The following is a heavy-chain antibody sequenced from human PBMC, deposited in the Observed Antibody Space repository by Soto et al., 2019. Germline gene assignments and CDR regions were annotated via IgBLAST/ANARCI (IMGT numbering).Heavy chain of an antibody. D-gene: IGHD3-22*01. CDR1: GYTFTSYA. J-gene: IGHJ4*02. Sequence: ASVKVSCKASGYTFTSYAMHWVRQAPGQRLEWMGWINAGNGNTKYSQKFQGRVTITRDTSASTAYMELSSLRSEDTAVYYCARAVPAGVSSSGTKAYFDYWGQGTLVTVSS. CDR3: ARAVPAGVSSSGTKAYFDY. V-gene: IGHV1-3*01. CDR2: INAGNGNT.